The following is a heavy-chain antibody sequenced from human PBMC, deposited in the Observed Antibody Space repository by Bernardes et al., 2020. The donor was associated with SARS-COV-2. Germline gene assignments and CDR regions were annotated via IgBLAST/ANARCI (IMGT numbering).Heavy chain of an antibody. CDR2: FYSSGST. J-gene: IGHJ5*02. V-gene: IGHV4-59*03. D-gene: IGHD2-2*01. CDR3: AKGGTSSIWFDP. CDR1: GGSISSNY. Sequence: SETLSLTCTASGGSISSNYWSWIRQAPGKGLEWIGNFYSSGSTNYNPSLNSRVTTLVDMSKNQFSLTLSTVNTADTAVYYWAKGGTSSIWFDPWGQGPLVTVSS.